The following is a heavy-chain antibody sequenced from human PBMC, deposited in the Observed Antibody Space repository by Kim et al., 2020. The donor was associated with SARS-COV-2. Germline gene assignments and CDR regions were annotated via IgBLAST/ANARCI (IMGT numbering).Heavy chain of an antibody. V-gene: IGHV3-23*01. CDR2: DST. Sequence: DSTYYADSVQGRFTISRDNSKNTLYLQMNSLRAEDTAVYYCAREMAATNYWGQGTLVTVSS. J-gene: IGHJ4*02. CDR3: AREMAATNY. D-gene: IGHD1-26*01.